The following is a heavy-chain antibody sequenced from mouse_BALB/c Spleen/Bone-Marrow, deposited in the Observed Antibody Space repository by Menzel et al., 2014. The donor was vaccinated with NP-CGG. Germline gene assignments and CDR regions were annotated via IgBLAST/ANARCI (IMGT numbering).Heavy chain of an antibody. CDR3: ARELGRGFAY. CDR2: INPGSGGI. Sequence: VQLQQSGAELVRPGTSVTVSCKASGYAFTNYLIEWVKQRPGQGLEWIGVINPGSGGINYNEKFRVKATLTADESSSIVYMQLSSLTSDDSAVYFCARELGRGFAYWGQGTLATVSA. CDR1: GYAFTNYL. D-gene: IGHD4-1*01. J-gene: IGHJ3*01. V-gene: IGHV1-54*01.